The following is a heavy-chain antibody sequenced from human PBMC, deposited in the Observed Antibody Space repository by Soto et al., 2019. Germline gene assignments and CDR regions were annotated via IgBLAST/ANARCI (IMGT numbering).Heavy chain of an antibody. V-gene: IGHV2-5*02. D-gene: IGHD3-16*01. J-gene: IGHJ4*02. CDR1: GFSLNTNAVG. CDR2: VYWDDGK. CDR3: THAAFGEFVGSFGY. Sequence: QITLKESGPTLVKPTQTLTLTCTFSGFSLNTNAVGVGWIRQPPGKALEWLALVYWDDGKPFNLFLEGRLANPQDTPKTQVVPTTLNMDPVDSTSYYSTHAAFGEFVGSFGYWGQGTLVTVSS.